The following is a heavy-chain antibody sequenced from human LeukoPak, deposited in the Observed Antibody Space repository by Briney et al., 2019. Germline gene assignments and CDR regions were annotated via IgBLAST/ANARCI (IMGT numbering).Heavy chain of an antibody. CDR2: INPSGGST. CDR3: ALIFGFWSGYSSLDY. CDR1: GYTFTSYY. V-gene: IGHV1-46*03. D-gene: IGHD3-3*01. J-gene: IGHJ4*02. Sequence: ASVKVSCKASGYTFTSYYMHWVRQAPGQGLEWMGIINPSGGSTSYAQKFQGRVTMTRDTSTSTVYTELSSLRSEDTAVYYCALIFGFWSGYSSLDYWGQGTLVTVSS.